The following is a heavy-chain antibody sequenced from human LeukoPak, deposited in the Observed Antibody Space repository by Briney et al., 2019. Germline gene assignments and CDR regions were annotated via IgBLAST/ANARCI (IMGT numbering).Heavy chain of an antibody. D-gene: IGHD2-15*01. CDR1: GFSFGSYT. V-gene: IGHV3-21*01. CDR2: ISSSSIYT. Sequence: GGSLRLSCAASGFSFGSYTMNWVRQAPGKGLEWVSSISSSSIYTNYADSVKGRFTISRDNAKSSLHLQMNSLRAEDTAVYYCASQGGFDDWGQGTLVTVSS. J-gene: IGHJ4*02. CDR3: ASQGGFDD.